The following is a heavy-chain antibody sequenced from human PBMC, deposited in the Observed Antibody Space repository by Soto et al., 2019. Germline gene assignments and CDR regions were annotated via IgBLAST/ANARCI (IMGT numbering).Heavy chain of an antibody. CDR2: IIPIFPKI. CDR1: GGTFSSSA. Sequence: QVRLVQSGAEMKQPGSSVTVSCKSSASGGTFSSSAIHWVRQAPGQWLEWLGGIIPIFPKIAYAQNFQGRVTIGADETTLTAHMELKSLLADATADYYCASGVDRGADADGWLDPWGQGTLVTVSS. CDR3: ASGVDRGADADGWLDP. J-gene: IGHJ5*02. D-gene: IGHD1-26*01. V-gene: IGHV1-69*01.